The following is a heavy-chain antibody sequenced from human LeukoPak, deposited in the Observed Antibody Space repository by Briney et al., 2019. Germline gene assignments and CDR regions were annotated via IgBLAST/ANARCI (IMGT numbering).Heavy chain of an antibody. CDR3: ASLAARLPFDY. Sequence: PSETLSLTCTVSGGSISSSSYYWGWIRQPPGKGREWIGSIYYSGSTYYNPSLKSRVTISVDTSKNQFSLKLSSVTAADTAVYYCASLAARLPFDYWGQGTLVTVSS. CDR1: GGSISSSSYY. V-gene: IGHV4-39*01. CDR2: IYYSGST. J-gene: IGHJ4*02. D-gene: IGHD6-6*01.